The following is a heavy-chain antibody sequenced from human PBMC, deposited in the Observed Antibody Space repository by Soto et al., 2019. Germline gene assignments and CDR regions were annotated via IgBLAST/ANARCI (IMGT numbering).Heavy chain of an antibody. V-gene: IGHV4-59*01. D-gene: IGHD6-13*01. J-gene: IGHJ6*03. CDR3: ARGDKYSSSWYYYYYYMDV. CDR2: IYYSGST. Sequence: LSETLSLTCTVSGGSISSYYWSWIRQPPGKGLEWIGYIYYSGSTNYNPSLKSRVTISEHTSKNQFSLKLSSVTAADTAVYYCARGDKYSSSWYYYYYYMDVWGKGTTVTVSS. CDR1: GGSISSYY.